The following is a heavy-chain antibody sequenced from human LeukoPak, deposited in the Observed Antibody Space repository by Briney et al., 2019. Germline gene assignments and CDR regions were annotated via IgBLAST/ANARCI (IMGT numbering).Heavy chain of an antibody. CDR3: ARESLIFDAFDI. J-gene: IGHJ3*02. V-gene: IGHV4-39*07. CDR2: IYTSGST. Sequence: SETLSLTCTVSGGSISTSNYYWGWIRQPPGKGLEWIGRIYTSGSTNYNPSLKSRVTISVDTSKNQFSLKLSSVTAADTAVYYCARESLIFDAFDIWGQGTMVTVSS. CDR1: GGSISTSNYY. D-gene: IGHD2-21*02.